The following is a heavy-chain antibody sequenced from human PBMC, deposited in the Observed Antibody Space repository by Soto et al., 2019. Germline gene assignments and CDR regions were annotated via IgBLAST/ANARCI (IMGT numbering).Heavy chain of an antibody. CDR3: ARGGLGFRGVIINPFDY. V-gene: IGHV4-34*01. CDR1: GGSFSGYY. D-gene: IGHD3-10*01. CDR2: INHSGST. Sequence: QVQLQQWGAGLLKPSETLSLTCAVYGGSFSGYYWSWIRQPPGKGLEWIGEINHSGSTNYNPSLKSRVTISVDTSKNQFSLKLSSVTAADTAVYYCARGGLGFRGVIINPFDYWGQGTLVTVSS. J-gene: IGHJ4*02.